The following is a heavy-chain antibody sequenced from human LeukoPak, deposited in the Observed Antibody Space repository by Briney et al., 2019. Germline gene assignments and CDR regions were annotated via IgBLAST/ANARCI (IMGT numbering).Heavy chain of an antibody. J-gene: IGHJ3*02. Sequence: PGGSLRLSCAASGFTFSSYWMSWVRQAPGKGLEWVANIKQDGSEKYYVDSVKGRFTISRDNAKNSLYLQMNSLRAEDTAVYYCARDPPQWGWNYDFWSGYWDGAFGIWGQGTMVTVSS. V-gene: IGHV3-7*01. CDR3: ARDPPQWGWNYDFWSGYWDGAFGI. CDR1: GFTFSSYW. CDR2: IKQDGSEK. D-gene: IGHD3-3*01.